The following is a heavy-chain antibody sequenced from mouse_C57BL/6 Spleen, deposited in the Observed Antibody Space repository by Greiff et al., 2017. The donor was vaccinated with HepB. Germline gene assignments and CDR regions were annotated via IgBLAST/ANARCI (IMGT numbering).Heavy chain of an antibody. D-gene: IGHD3-2*02. J-gene: IGHJ3*01. CDR2: IYPGDGDT. CDR1: GYAFSSSW. Sequence: VQLQQSGPELVKPGASVKISCKASGYAFSSSWMNWVKQRPGKGLEWIGRIYPGDGDTNYNGKFKGKATLTADKSSSTAYMQLRSLTSEDSAVYFCARGQATTYWGQRTLVTVSA. V-gene: IGHV1-82*01. CDR3: ARGQATTY.